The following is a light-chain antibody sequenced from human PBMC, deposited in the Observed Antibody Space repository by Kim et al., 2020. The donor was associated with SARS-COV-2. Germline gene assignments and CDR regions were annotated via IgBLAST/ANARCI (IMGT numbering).Light chain of an antibody. CDR1: QSISSY. CDR2: AAS. CDR3: QQVYSTPRT. Sequence: DIQMTQSPSSLSASVGDRVTITCRASQSISSYLNWYQQKPGKAPKLLIYAASSLQSGVPSRFSGSGSGTDFTLTISSLQPEDFATYYWQQVYSTPRTFGGRTKVDIQ. J-gene: IGKJ4*01. V-gene: IGKV1-39*01.